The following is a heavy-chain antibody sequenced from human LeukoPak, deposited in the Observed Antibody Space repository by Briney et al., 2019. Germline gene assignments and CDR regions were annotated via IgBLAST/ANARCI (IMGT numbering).Heavy chain of an antibody. CDR3: AKDYYDSSGYYYREGYFDY. Sequence: SLTLSCAASGFTFDDYAMHWVRQAPGKGLEWVSGISWNSGSIGYADSVKGRFTISRDNAKNSLYLQMNSLRAEDTALYYCAKDYYDSSGYYYREGYFDYWGQGTLGTASS. V-gene: IGHV3-9*01. D-gene: IGHD3-22*01. CDR2: ISWNSGSI. J-gene: IGHJ4*02. CDR1: GFTFDDYA.